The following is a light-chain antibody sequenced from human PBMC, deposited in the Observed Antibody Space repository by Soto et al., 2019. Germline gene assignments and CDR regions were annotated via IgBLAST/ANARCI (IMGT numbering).Light chain of an antibody. CDR3: HQRQSWPRT. Sequence: EIVLTQSPATLSSFPGDRVTLSCRASQYINTRFAWYQHRPGQAPRLLIYQTSIRAAGIPARFSASGTGTDLTLTISAVQPEDFALYYCHQRQSWPRTFGQGTKVDI. J-gene: IGKJ1*01. CDR1: QYINTR. CDR2: QTS. V-gene: IGKV3D-11*03.